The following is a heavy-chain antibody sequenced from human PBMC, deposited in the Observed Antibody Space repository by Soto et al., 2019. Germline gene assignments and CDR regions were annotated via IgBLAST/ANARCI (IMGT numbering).Heavy chain of an antibody. J-gene: IGHJ4*02. D-gene: IGHD5-12*01. CDR1: GFTFSSSG. Sequence: QVQLVESGGGVVQPGRSLRLSCAASGFTFSSSGMHWVRQAPGKGLEWLVHIWYDGSGKFYADSVKGRFTISRDNSKNTLYLQMNSLRTDDTAVYYCAKDNPTTAYWGQGTLVTVST. CDR3: AKDNPTTAY. V-gene: IGHV3-33*06. CDR2: IWYDGSGK.